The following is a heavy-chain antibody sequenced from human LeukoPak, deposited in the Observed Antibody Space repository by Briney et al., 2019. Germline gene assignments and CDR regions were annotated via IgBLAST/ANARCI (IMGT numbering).Heavy chain of an antibody. J-gene: IGHJ4*02. CDR3: AGSYYNVFDY. CDR2: IWYDGSNK. V-gene: IGHV3-33*01. Sequence: GGSLRLSCAASGFTFSNYGMHWVRQAPGKGLEWVALIWYDGSNKYYADSVKGRFTISRDNSKNTLYLQMNSLRDEDTAVYYCAGSYYNVFDYWGQGTLATVSS. D-gene: IGHD3-10*01. CDR1: GFTFSNYG.